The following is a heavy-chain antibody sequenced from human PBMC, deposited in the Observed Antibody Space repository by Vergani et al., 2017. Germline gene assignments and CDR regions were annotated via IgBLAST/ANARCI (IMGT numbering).Heavy chain of an antibody. J-gene: IGHJ6*02. Sequence: QLHLQESGPGLVKPSETLSLTCTVSGGSISSYYWSWIRQPPGKGLEWIGYIYYSGSTNYNPSLKSRVTISVDTSKNQFSLKLSSVTAADTAVYYCARAYSGSYSADYYFYYGMDVWGQXP. D-gene: IGHD1-26*01. CDR1: GGSISSYY. CDR2: IYYSGST. CDR3: ARAYSGSYSADYYFYYGMDV. V-gene: IGHV4-59*01.